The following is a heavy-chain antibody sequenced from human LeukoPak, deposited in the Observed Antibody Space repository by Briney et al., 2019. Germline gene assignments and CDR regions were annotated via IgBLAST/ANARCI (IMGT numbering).Heavy chain of an antibody. CDR3: ATAVTPADGFDY. CDR2: IYHSGST. V-gene: IGHV4-4*02. Sequence: SETLSLTCAVSGGSISSNNWWSWVRQPPGKGLEWIGQIYHSGSTNYNPSLKSRVTISVDKSKNQFSLKLSSVTAADTAVYYCATAVTPADGFDYWGQGTLVTVSS. J-gene: IGHJ4*02. CDR1: GGSISSNNW. D-gene: IGHD2-21*02.